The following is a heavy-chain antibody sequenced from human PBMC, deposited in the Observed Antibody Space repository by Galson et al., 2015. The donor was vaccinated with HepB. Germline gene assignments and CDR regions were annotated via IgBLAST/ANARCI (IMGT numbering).Heavy chain of an antibody. CDR1: GFTFSSYS. D-gene: IGHD2-2*01. CDR3: ARDWGEGYSSTSCYGFDY. Sequence: SLRLSCAASGFTFSSYSMNWVRQAPGKELEWVSYVSSSSSTIYYADSVKGRFTISRDNAKNSLYLQMNSLRDEDTAVYYCARDWGEGYSSTSCYGFDYWGQGTLVTVSS. J-gene: IGHJ4*02. CDR2: VSSSSSTI. V-gene: IGHV3-48*02.